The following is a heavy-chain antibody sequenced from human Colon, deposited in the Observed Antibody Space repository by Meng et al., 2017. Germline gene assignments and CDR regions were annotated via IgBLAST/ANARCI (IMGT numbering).Heavy chain of an antibody. J-gene: IGHJ4*02. Sequence: QVQLQESGPGLVKPSGTLSLTCAVSGDSISSGNGWTWVRQPPGKGLEWIGEIYPSGRTSSNPSLQGRVTILLDKSKNQFSLKLSSVTPADTAVYFCARDRVPGKYWGQGTLVTVSS. CDR1: GDSISSGNG. D-gene: IGHD1-14*01. V-gene: IGHV4-4*02. CDR2: IYPSGRT. CDR3: ARDRVPGKY.